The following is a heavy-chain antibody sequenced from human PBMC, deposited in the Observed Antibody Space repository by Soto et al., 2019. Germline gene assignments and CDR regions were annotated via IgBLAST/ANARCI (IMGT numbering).Heavy chain of an antibody. CDR1: GFTVGSDY. CDR2: IYTSGTT. CDR3: TRELWSSGWKSYFDY. D-gene: IGHD6-19*01. J-gene: IGHJ4*02. V-gene: IGHV3-53*01. Sequence: EVQLVESGGGLIQPGGSLRLSCAASGFTVGSDYMSWVRQAPGKGLEWVATIYTSGTTYYAESVKGRFTISRDNSKNTLNLQMNSLGAEDTAVYYCTRELWSSGWKSYFDYWGQGTLVTVSS.